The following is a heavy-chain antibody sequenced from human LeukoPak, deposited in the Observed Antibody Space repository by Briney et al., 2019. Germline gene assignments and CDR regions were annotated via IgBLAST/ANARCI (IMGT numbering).Heavy chain of an antibody. CDR2: INSDGSST. CDR3: ANSYGDFGPWYFDY. J-gene: IGHJ4*02. CDR1: GFTFSSYW. Sequence: GRSLRLSCAASGFTFSSYWMHWVRQAPGKGLVWVSRINSDGSSTSYADSVKGRFTISRDNAKNTLYLQMNSLRAEDTALYYCANSYGDFGPWYFDYWGQGTLVTVSS. D-gene: IGHD4-17*01. V-gene: IGHV3-74*01.